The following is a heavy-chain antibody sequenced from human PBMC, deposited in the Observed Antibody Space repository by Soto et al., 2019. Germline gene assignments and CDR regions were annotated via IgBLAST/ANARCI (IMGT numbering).Heavy chain of an antibody. CDR3: ANNYDGYSYGFDY. V-gene: IGHV3-23*01. CDR2: ISGSGGST. D-gene: IGHD5-18*01. J-gene: IGHJ4*02. Sequence: VGSLRLSCAASGFTFSSYAMSWVRQAPGKGLEWVSAISGSGGSTYYADSVKGRFTISRDNSKNTLYLQMNSLRAEDTAVYYCANNYDGYSYGFDYWGQGTLVTGSS. CDR1: GFTFSSYA.